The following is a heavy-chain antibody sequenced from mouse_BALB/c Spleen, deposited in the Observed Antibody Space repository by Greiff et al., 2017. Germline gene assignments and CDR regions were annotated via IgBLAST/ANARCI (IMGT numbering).Heavy chain of an antibody. V-gene: IGHV5-17*02. CDR1: GFTFRSFG. D-gene: IGHD1-1*01. CDR2: ISSGSSTI. CDR3: ARYYYGSSYGNYAMDY. Sequence: EVKVEESGGGLVQPGGSRKLSCAASGFTFRSFGMHWVRQAPEKGLEWVAYISSGSSTIYYADTVKGRFTISRDNPKNTLFLQMTSLRSEDTAMYYCARYYYGSSYGNYAMDYWGQGTSVTVSS. J-gene: IGHJ4*01.